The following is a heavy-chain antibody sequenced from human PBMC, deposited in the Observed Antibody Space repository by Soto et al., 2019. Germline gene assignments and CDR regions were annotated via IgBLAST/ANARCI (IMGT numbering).Heavy chain of an antibody. CDR3: AHIPNYYQYDWFDP. J-gene: IGHJ5*02. Sequence: QITLKESGPTLVKPTQTLTLTCTFSGFSLTTRGVGVGWIRQPPGKALECLALIYWDDDKRYSPSLQSRLSLTEDTSKNPVVLTMTNVDPVDTATYYCAHIPNYYQYDWFDPWGQGTLVSVSS. CDR2: IYWDDDK. D-gene: IGHD3-10*01. V-gene: IGHV2-5*02. CDR1: GFSLTTRGVG.